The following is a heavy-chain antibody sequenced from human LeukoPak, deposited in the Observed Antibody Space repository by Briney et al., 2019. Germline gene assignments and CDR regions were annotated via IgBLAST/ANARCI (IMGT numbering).Heavy chain of an antibody. Sequence: PGGSLRLSCAAAGFRFGNHPMSWVRQAPGKGLEWVSAISASGGTTHYADSVKGRFTISRDNAKNSLYLQMNSLRAEDTAVYYCARGPTYYDILTGYHPPAEYFQHWGQGTLVTVSS. CDR2: ISASGGTT. CDR1: GFRFGNHP. D-gene: IGHD3-9*01. V-gene: IGHV3-23*01. J-gene: IGHJ1*01. CDR3: ARGPTYYDILTGYHPPAEYFQH.